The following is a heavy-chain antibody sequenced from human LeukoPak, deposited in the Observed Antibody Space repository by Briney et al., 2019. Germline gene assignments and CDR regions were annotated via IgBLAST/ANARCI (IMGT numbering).Heavy chain of an antibody. V-gene: IGHV3-30*18. J-gene: IGHJ6*03. D-gene: IGHD6-6*01. CDR3: AKDPGEAPPGFYMDV. CDR1: GFTFSSYE. Sequence: GGSLRLSCAASGFTFSSYEMNWVRQAPGKGLEWVAFISYDGNSKYYPDSVKGRFTVSRDKSKNTLYLQINSLRDEDTALYYCAKDPGEAPPGFYMDVWGKGTTVTVSS. CDR2: ISYDGNSK.